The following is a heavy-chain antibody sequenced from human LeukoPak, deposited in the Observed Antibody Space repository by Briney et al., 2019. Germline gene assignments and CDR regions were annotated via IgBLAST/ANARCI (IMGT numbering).Heavy chain of an antibody. CDR2: IWYDGSNK. J-gene: IGHJ4*02. CDR3: ARDSSGDYLDY. D-gene: IGHD4-17*01. V-gene: IGHV3-33*08. Sequence: GGSLRLSCAASGFTFSSYSMNWVRQAPGKGLEWVAVIWYDGSNKYYADSVKGRFTISRDNSKNTLYLQMNSLRAEDTAVYYCARDSSGDYLDYWGQGTLVTVSS. CDR1: GFTFSSYS.